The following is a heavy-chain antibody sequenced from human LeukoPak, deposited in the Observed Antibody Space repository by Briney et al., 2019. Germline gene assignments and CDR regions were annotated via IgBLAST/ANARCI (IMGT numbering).Heavy chain of an antibody. CDR3: ASITTYPEGPY. V-gene: IGHV1-69*04. CDR1: GGTFSSYA. D-gene: IGHD3-3*01. CDR2: IIPIFGIA. J-gene: IGHJ4*02. Sequence: SVKVSCKASGGTFSSYAISWVRQAPGQGLEWMGRIIPIFGIASYAQKFQGRVTITADKSTSTAYMELSSLRSEDTAVYYCASITTYPEGPYWGQGTLVTVSS.